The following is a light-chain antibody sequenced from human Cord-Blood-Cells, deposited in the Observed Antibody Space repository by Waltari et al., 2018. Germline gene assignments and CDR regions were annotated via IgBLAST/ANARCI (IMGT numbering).Light chain of an antibody. Sequence: EIVLTQSPGPLSLSPGERATLSCRASQSVSSSYLAWYQQKPGQAPRLLIYGASSRATGIPDRFSGIGSGTDFTLTISRLEPEDFAVYYCQQYGSSPPITFGQGTRLEIK. CDR2: GAS. J-gene: IGKJ5*01. CDR3: QQYGSSPPIT. V-gene: IGKV3-20*01. CDR1: QSVSSSY.